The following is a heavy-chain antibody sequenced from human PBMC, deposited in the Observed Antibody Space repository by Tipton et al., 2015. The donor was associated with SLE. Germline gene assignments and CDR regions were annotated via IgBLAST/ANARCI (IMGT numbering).Heavy chain of an antibody. CDR1: GGSISTYH. D-gene: IGHD6-19*01. Sequence: LRLSCTISGGSISTYHWGWLRQSPGKGLEWIGYIHHSGSINYNPSLRSQVTMSMDTSQNQFSLKLSSVTAADTAVYYCARHFYNIGWNHFDNWGPGTLVTVSS. V-gene: IGHV4-59*08. J-gene: IGHJ4*02. CDR2: IHHSGSI. CDR3: ARHFYNIGWNHFDN.